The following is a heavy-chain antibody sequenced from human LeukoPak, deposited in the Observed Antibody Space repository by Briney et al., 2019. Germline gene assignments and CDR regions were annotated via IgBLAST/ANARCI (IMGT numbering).Heavy chain of an antibody. V-gene: IGHV3-53*01. D-gene: IGHD6-19*01. CDR1: GFTVSSDY. J-gene: IGHJ6*02. Sequence: GGSLRLSCAASGFTVSSDYMSWVRQAPGKGLEWVSVIYSGGSTYYADSVKGRFTISRDNSKNTLYLQMNSLRAEDTAVYYCARALGGSGWYSYYYGMDVWGQGTTVTVSS. CDR3: ARALGGSGWYSYYYGMDV. CDR2: IYSGGST.